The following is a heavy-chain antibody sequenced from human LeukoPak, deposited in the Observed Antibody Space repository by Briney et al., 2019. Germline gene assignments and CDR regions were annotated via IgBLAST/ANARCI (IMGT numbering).Heavy chain of an antibody. D-gene: IGHD4-17*01. V-gene: IGHV3-48*03. CDR1: GFTFSGYA. CDR3: AKSDPYGDSLIEI. J-gene: IGHJ4*02. CDR2: ISSTGGTI. Sequence: GGSLRLSCAASGFTFSGYAMNWVRQAPGKGLEWLSHISSTGGTIYYADSVKGRLTVSRDNAKNSLYLQMNSLRAEDTAVYYCAKSDPYGDSLIEIWGQGALVTVPS.